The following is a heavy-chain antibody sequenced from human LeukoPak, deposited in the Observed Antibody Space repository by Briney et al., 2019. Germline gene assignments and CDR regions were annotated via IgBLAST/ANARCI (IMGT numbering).Heavy chain of an antibody. CDR1: GFTFSSYS. J-gene: IGHJ4*02. CDR3: ARVSGRLERQSDLDF. CDR2: IDPSSYYI. D-gene: IGHD1-1*01. V-gene: IGHV3-21*01. Sequence: GGSLRLSCAASGFTFSSYSMNWVRQAPGKGLEWVSSIDPSSYYIYYGDAVKGRSAISRDNAKNSLYLQINSLRAEDTAVYYCARVSGRLERQSDLDFWGQGTLLTVSS.